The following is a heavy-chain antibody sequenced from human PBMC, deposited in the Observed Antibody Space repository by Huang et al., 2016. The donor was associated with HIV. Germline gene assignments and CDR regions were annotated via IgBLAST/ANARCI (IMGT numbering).Heavy chain of an antibody. V-gene: IGHV4-34*01. J-gene: IGHJ6*03. CDR1: GGSFSGYY. CDR3: ARGQGGYYYYYMDV. CDR2: INHSERT. Sequence: QVQLQQWGAGLLRPSETLSLTCAVYGGSFSGYYGTWSRQPPGKGLEWIGEINHSERTNYNPSLKSRVTISVDTSRNQFSLTLTSVTAADTAVYYCARGQGGYYYYYMDVWGKGTTVTVSS.